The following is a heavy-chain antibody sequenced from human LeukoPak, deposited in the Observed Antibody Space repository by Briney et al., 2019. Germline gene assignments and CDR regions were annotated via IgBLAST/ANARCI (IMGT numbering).Heavy chain of an antibody. CDR1: GYTFTSYD. D-gene: IGHD6-19*01. CDR2: MNPNSGNT. CDR3: ARRIGIAVAPVP. V-gene: IGHV1-8*01. Sequence: SVRVSCKASGYTFTSYDINWVRQATGQGLEWMGWMNPNSGNTGYAQKFQGRVTMTRNTSISTAYMELSSLRSADTAVYYCARRIGIAVAPVPWGQGTLVTVSS. J-gene: IGHJ5*02.